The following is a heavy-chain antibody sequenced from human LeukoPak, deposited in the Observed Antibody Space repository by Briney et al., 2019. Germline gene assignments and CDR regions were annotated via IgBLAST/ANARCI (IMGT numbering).Heavy chain of an antibody. CDR3: AKDDPLDAFDI. CDR2: ILSDGSKE. CDR1: GFTFSSYG. Sequence: GGSLRLSCAASGFTFSSYGMHWVRQAPGKGLEWVAVILSDGSKEFYTDSVKGRFTISRDNSKNTLYLQMNSLRAEDTAVYYCAKDDPLDAFDIWGQGTMVTVSS. V-gene: IGHV3-33*06. J-gene: IGHJ3*02.